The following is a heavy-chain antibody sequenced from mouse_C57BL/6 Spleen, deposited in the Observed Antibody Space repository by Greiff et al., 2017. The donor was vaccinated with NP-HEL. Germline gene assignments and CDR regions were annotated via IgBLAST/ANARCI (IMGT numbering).Heavy chain of an antibody. CDR2: VDPSDSYT. V-gene: IGHV1-59*01. CDR3: ARYYDGYFYWYFDV. J-gene: IGHJ1*03. CDR1: GYTFTSYW. Sequence: QVQLQQPGAELVRPGTSVKLSCKASGYTFTSYWMHWVKQRPGQGLEWIGVVDPSDSYTNYNQKFKGKATLTVDTSSSTAYMQLSSLTSEDSAVYYCARYYDGYFYWYFDVWGTGTTVTVSS. D-gene: IGHD2-3*01.